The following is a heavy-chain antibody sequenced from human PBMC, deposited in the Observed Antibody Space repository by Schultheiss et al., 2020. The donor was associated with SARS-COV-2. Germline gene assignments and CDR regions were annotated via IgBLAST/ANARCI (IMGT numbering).Heavy chain of an antibody. CDR2: IIPIFGTA. Sequence: GASLKISCKASGGTFSSYAISWVRQAPGQGLEWMGRIIPIFGTANYAQKFQGRVTITADKSTSTAYMELSSLRSEDTAVYYCVRKDGHSVDYWGQGTLVTVSS. V-gene: IGHV1-69*06. J-gene: IGHJ4*02. D-gene: IGHD5-24*01. CDR1: GGTFSSYA. CDR3: VRKDGHSVDY.